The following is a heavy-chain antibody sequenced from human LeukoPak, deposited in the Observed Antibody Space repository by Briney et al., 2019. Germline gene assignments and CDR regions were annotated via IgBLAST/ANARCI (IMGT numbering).Heavy chain of an antibody. CDR3: ARVLSGSSYDCWSGANFDY. J-gene: IGHJ4*02. Sequence: PGGSLRLSCAASGFTVSSTYMSWVRQAPGKGLEWVSAIYSGGSTYYADSVKGRFTISRDNSKNTLYLQMNSLRAEDTAVYYCARVLSGSSYDCWSGANFDYGGQGTRDTVSS. D-gene: IGHD3-3*01. V-gene: IGHV3-53*01. CDR2: IYSGGST. CDR1: GFTVSSTY.